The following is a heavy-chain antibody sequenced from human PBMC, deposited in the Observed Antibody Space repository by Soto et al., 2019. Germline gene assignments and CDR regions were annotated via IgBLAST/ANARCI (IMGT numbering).Heavy chain of an antibody. CDR1: GFTFSSYA. V-gene: IGHV3-23*01. J-gene: IGHJ6*02. CDR2: ISGSGGST. CDR3: VRYSTVDPLYYYYGMDV. Sequence: GGSLRLSCAASGFTFSSYAMSWVRQAPGKGLEWVSAISGSGGSTYYADSVKGRFTISRDNSKNTLYLQMNSLRAEDTAVYYCVRYSTVDPLYYYYGMDVWGQGTTVTVSS. D-gene: IGHD2-8*01.